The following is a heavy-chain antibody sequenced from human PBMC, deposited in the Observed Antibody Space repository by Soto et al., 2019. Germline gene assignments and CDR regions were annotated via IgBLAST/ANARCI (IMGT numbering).Heavy chain of an antibody. D-gene: IGHD3-22*01. CDR3: ARTDRAIFYGMDV. J-gene: IGHJ6*02. Sequence: PSGPLSITCAVYGGSFIAYYWSWIRQPPGKGLEWIGEIDHSGSTNYNPSLESRVTISVDTSKNQFSLKVSSVTAADTAVYHCARTDRAIFYGMDVWGQGTTVTVSS. V-gene: IGHV4-34*01. CDR1: GGSFIAYY. CDR2: IDHSGST.